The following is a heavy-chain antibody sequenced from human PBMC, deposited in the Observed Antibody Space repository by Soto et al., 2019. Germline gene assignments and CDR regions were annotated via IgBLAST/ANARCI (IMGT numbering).Heavy chain of an antibody. CDR3: ARDNHRGVVGAMGYYFDY. Sequence: QVQLVQSGAEVKKPGSSVKVSCMASGDPFSSYAISWVRQAPGQGLAWMGGIIPILGAANYAQKFQGRVTITADKSTSTVYMELSSLRSEDTAVYYCARDNHRGVVGAMGYYFDYWGQGTLVTVSS. D-gene: IGHD1-26*01. J-gene: IGHJ4*02. CDR2: IIPILGAA. CDR1: GDPFSSYA. V-gene: IGHV1-69*06.